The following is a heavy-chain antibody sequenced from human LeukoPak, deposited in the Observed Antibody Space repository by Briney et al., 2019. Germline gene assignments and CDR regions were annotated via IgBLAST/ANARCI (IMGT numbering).Heavy chain of an antibody. CDR3: ARGPKYYYDSSGYPDY. D-gene: IGHD3-22*01. Sequence: GASVKVSCKASGYTFTSYGISWVRQAPGQGLEWMGRISAYNGNTNYAQKLQGRVSMTTDTSTSTAYMELRSLRSDDTAVYYCARGPKYYYDSSGYPDYWGQGTLVTVSS. J-gene: IGHJ4*02. CDR1: GYTFTSYG. V-gene: IGHV1-18*01. CDR2: ISAYNGNT.